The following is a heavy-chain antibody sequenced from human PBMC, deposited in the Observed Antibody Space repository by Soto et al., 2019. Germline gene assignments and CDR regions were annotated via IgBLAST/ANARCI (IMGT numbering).Heavy chain of an antibody. CDR2: INYSGST. CDR1: DGYISTYY. J-gene: IGHJ4*02. Sequence: IMSLTCPVSDGYISTYYWSWISQPPGKGLEWIGEINYSGSTNYNPSLKSRVTISADTSKNQFSLKLSSVTAADTAVYYCAAVIAVTVSGFDYRGQGTLVTVSS. V-gene: IGHV4-34*01. D-gene: IGHD6-19*01. CDR3: AAVIAVTVSGFDY.